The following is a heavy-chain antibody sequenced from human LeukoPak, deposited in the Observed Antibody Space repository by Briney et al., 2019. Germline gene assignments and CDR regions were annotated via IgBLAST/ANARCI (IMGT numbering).Heavy chain of an antibody. CDR3: ARDLGHSGYDYVGWFDP. D-gene: IGHD5-12*01. V-gene: IGHV4-61*08. J-gene: IGHJ5*02. Sequence: PSETLSLTCTVSGGSISSGDYYWSWIRQPPGKGLEWIGYIYYSGSTNYNPSLKSRVTISVDTSKNQFSLKLSSVTAADTAVYYCARDLGHSGYDYVGWFDPWGQGTLVTVSS. CDR2: IYYSGST. CDR1: GGSISSGDYY.